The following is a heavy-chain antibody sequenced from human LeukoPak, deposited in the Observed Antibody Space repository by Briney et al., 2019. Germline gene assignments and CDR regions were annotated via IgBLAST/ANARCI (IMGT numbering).Heavy chain of an antibody. J-gene: IGHJ3*02. CDR3: AKGPWSIVPDAFDI. CDR2: ISWNSGSI. V-gene: IGHV3-9*01. CDR1: GFTFDDYA. Sequence: GRSLRLSCAASGFTFDDYAMHWVRQAPGKSLEWVSGISWNSGSIGYADSVKGRFTISRDNAKNSLYLQMNSLRAEDTALYYCAKGPWSIVPDAFDIWGQGTMVTVSS. D-gene: IGHD1-26*01.